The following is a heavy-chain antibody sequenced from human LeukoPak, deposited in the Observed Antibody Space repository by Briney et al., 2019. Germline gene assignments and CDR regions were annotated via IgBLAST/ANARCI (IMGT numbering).Heavy chain of an antibody. CDR1: GSTFSSHW. J-gene: IGHJ4*02. V-gene: IGHV3-7*01. D-gene: IGHD2/OR15-2a*01. CDR3: ARDFYDGFALDY. CDR2: IKQDGSEK. Sequence: GGSLRLSCAASGSTFSSHWMSWVRQAPGKGLEWVVNIKQDGSEKYYVDSVKGRFTISRDNAKNSLYLQMNSLRAEDTGVYYCARDFYDGFALDYWGQGTLVTVSS.